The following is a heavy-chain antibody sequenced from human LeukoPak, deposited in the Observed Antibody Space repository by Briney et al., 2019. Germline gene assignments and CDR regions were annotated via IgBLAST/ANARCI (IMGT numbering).Heavy chain of an antibody. D-gene: IGHD3-22*01. Sequence: GGSLRLSCAASGFTFSNYAMSWVRQAPGKGLEWVSAISGSGGSTYYADSVKGRFTTSRDNSKNTLYLQMNSLRAEDTAVYYCAKSLNYYDSSGYSFWNYWGQGTLVTVSS. CDR3: AKSLNYYDSSGYSFWNY. J-gene: IGHJ4*02. V-gene: IGHV3-23*01. CDR2: ISGSGGST. CDR1: GFTFSNYA.